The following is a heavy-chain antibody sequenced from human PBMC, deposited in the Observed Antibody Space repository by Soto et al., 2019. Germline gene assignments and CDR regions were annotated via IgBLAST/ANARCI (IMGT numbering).Heavy chain of an antibody. J-gene: IGHJ5*02. D-gene: IGHD3-22*01. V-gene: IGHV3-48*01. CDR3: AREGDSSGWYNWFDP. Sequence: EVQLVESGGGLVQPGGSLRLSCAASGFTFSNYNMNWVRQAPGKGLEWVSYFSSSSSVVYYADSVKGRFTISRDNAKNSLYLQMNSLRVEDTAVYYCAREGDSSGWYNWFDPWGQGTLVTVSS. CDR2: FSSSSSVV. CDR1: GFTFSNYN.